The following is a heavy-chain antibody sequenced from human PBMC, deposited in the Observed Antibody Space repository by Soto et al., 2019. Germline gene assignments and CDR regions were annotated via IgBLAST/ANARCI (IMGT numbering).Heavy chain of an antibody. CDR2: IYYSGST. CDR1: GGSISRYY. V-gene: IGHV4-59*12. D-gene: IGHD2-15*01. CDR3: ARGVVVAPDAFDI. Sequence: SETLSLTCTVSGGSISRYYWSWIRQPPGKGLEWIGYIYYSGSTNYNPSLKSRVTISVDTSKNQFSLKLSSVTAADTAVYYCARGVVVAPDAFDIWGQGTMVTVSS. J-gene: IGHJ3*02.